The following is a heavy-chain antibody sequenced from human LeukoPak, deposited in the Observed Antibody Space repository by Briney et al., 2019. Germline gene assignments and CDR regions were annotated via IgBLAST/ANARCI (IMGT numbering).Heavy chain of an antibody. Sequence: PGGSLRLSCAASGFTFSDNYMTWVRQAPGKGLEWLSYISGNGGVIQYADSVKGRFTISRDNSENTLYLQMNSLRAEDTAVYYCARGPRPRGQQPIDYWGQGTLVTVSS. V-gene: IGHV3-11*04. CDR2: ISGNGGVI. CDR1: GFTFSDNY. CDR3: ARGPRPRGQQPIDY. D-gene: IGHD6-13*01. J-gene: IGHJ4*02.